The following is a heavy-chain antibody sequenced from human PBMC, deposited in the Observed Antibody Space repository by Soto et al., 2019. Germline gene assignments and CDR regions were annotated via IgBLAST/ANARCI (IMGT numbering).Heavy chain of an antibody. CDR3: ARGAYYDYVWGSYRFPSFDY. D-gene: IGHD3-16*02. CDR1: GGTFSSYA. V-gene: IGHV1-69*01. CDR2: IIPIFGTA. J-gene: IGHJ4*02. Sequence: QVQLVQSGAEVKKPGSSVKVSCKASGGTFSSYAISWVRQAPGQGLEWMGGIIPIFGTANYAQKFQGRVTSTADESTSTAYMELSSLRSEDTAVYYCARGAYYDYVWGSYRFPSFDYWGQGTLVTVSS.